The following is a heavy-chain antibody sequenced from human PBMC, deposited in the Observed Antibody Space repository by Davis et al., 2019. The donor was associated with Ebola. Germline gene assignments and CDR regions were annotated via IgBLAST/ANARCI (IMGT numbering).Heavy chain of an antibody. CDR2: IYSNGNT. Sequence: SETLSLTCTVSGGSVSSYYWSWIRQPAGKGLEWIGRIYSNGNTKYNPSLKSRVTMSVDTSKNQFSLKLSSVTAADTAVYYCARGRRPPNWHFDLWGRGTLVTVSS. J-gene: IGHJ2*01. CDR1: GGSVSSYY. CDR3: ARGRRPPNWHFDL. V-gene: IGHV4-4*07.